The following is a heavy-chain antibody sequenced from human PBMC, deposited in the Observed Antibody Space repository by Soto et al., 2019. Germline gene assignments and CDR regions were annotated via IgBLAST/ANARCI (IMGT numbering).Heavy chain of an antibody. CDR3: ARAPRECSGGSCYSDYYYYYGMDV. V-gene: IGHV4-31*03. CDR1: GGSISSGGYY. D-gene: IGHD2-15*01. CDR2: IYYSGST. J-gene: IGHJ6*02. Sequence: SETLSLTCTVSGGSISSGGYYWSWIRQHPGKGLEWIGYIYYSGSTYYNPSLKSRVTISVDTSKNQFSLKLSSVTAADTAVYYCARAPRECSGGSCYSDYYYYYGMDVWGQGTTVTVSS.